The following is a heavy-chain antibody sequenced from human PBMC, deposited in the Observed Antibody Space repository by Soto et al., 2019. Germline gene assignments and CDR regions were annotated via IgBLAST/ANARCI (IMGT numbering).Heavy chain of an antibody. CDR1: GFSLSTSGVG. Sequence: QITLKESGPTLVKPTQTLTLTCTFSGFSLSTSGVGVGWIRQPPGTALEWLALIFWDDDKRYSPSLKSRLTITEDTSKNPVVLTMTNMDPVDAATYYCTHHGYYSYGMDVWGQGTTVTVSS. CDR2: IFWDDDK. V-gene: IGHV2-5*02. J-gene: IGHJ6*02. CDR3: THHGYYSYGMDV.